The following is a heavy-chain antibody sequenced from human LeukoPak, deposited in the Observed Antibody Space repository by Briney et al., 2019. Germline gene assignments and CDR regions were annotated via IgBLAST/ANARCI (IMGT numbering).Heavy chain of an antibody. Sequence: GGSLRLSCAASGFTFSTYWMHWVRQAPGKGLVWVSCITSDGSSTYYADSVRGRFTISRDNAKNTLFLQMNGLRAEDTAVYYCARLKSEELDFWGQGTLVTVSS. J-gene: IGHJ4*02. CDR3: ARLKSEELDF. V-gene: IGHV3-74*01. CDR1: GFTFSTYW. D-gene: IGHD2/OR15-2a*01. CDR2: ITSDGSST.